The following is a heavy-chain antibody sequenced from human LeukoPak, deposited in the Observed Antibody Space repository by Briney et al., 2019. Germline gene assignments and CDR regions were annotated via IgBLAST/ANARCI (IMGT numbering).Heavy chain of an antibody. D-gene: IGHD6-13*01. CDR3: ASSARSWSSLFFQH. V-gene: IGHV1-2*02. J-gene: IGHJ1*01. Sequence: ASVKVSCKASGYTFTGYYMHWVRQAPGQGLEWMGWINPNSGGTNYAQKFQGRVTMTRDTPISTAYMELSRLRSDDTAVYYCASSARSWSSLFFQHWGQGTLVTVSS. CDR1: GYTFTGYY. CDR2: INPNSGGT.